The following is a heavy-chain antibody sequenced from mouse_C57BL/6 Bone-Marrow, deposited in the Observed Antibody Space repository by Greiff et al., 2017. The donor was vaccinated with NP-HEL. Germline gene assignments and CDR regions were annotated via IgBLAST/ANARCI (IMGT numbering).Heavy chain of an antibody. CDR1: GYTFTSYW. J-gene: IGHJ4*01. V-gene: IGHV1-52*01. D-gene: IGHD1-1*01. CDR3: ASGDYYGSFYYAMDY. CDR2: IDPSDSET. Sequence: QVQLKQPGAELVRPGSSVKLSCKASGYTFTSYWMHWVKQRPIQGLEWIGNIDPSDSETHYNQKFKDKATLTVDKSSSTAYMQLSSLTSEDSAVYYCASGDYYGSFYYAMDYWGQGTSVTVSS.